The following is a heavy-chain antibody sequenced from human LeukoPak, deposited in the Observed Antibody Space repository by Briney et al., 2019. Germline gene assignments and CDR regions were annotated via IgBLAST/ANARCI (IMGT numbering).Heavy chain of an antibody. CDR2: ISAYNGNT. D-gene: IGHD4-17*01. CDR3: ARVRDYGDYVVDY. CDR1: GYTFTVYY. J-gene: IGHJ4*02. Sequence: ASVKVSFKASGYTFTVYYMHWVRQAPGQGLEWMGWISAYNGNTNYAQKLQGRVTITTDTSTSTAYMELRSLRSDDTAVYYCARVRDYGDYVVDYWGQGTLVTVSS. V-gene: IGHV1-18*04.